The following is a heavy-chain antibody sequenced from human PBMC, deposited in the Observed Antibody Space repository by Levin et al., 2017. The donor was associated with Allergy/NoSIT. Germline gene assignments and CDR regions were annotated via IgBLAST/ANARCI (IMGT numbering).Heavy chain of an antibody. CDR2: IWYDGSNK. CDR1: GFTFSSYG. V-gene: IGHV3-33*01. J-gene: IGHJ3*02. D-gene: IGHD3-9*01. CDR3: ARGGLYYDILTGYYGNAFDI. Sequence: PGGSLRLSCAASGFTFSSYGMHWVRQAPGKGLEWVAVIWYDGSNKYYADSVKGRFTISRDNSKNTLYLQMNSLRAEDTAVYYCARGGLYYDILTGYYGNAFDIWGQGTMVTVSS.